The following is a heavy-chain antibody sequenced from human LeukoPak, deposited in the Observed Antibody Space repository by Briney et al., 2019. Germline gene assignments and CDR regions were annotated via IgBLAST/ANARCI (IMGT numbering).Heavy chain of an antibody. V-gene: IGHV3-74*01. Sequence: PGGSLRLSCAASGFTFSSYWVHWVRHAPGKGLVWVSRINSDGSSTSYADSVKGRFTISRDNAKNTLYLQMNSLRAEDTAVYYCARDEEQQLLDYWGQGTLVTVSS. J-gene: IGHJ4*02. CDR2: INSDGSST. CDR1: GFTFSSYW. D-gene: IGHD6-13*01. CDR3: ARDEEQQLLDY.